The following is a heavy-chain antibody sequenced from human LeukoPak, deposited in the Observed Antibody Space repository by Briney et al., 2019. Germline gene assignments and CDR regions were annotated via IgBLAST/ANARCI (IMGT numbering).Heavy chain of an antibody. D-gene: IGHD3-22*01. CDR3: AKDLIDYYDSSGYYS. J-gene: IGHJ4*02. CDR2: ISGSGGST. Sequence: GGSLRLSCAASGFTFSSYAMSWVRQAPGKGLEWVSAISGSGGSTYYADSVKGRFTISRDNSKNTLYLQMNSLRAEGTAVYYCAKDLIDYYDSSGYYSWGQGTLVTVSS. CDR1: GFTFSSYA. V-gene: IGHV3-23*01.